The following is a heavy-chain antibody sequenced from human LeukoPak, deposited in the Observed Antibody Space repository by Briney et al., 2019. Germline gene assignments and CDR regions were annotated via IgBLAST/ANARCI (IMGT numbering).Heavy chain of an antibody. Sequence: ASVKVSCKASGYTFTGYYMHWVRQAPGQGLEWMGWINPNSGGTNYAQKFQGRVTMTRDTSISTAYMELSRLRSDDTAVYYCARSMVRGVIRSWFDPWGQGTLVTVSS. CDR1: GYTFTGYY. CDR2: INPNSGGT. D-gene: IGHD3-10*01. J-gene: IGHJ5*02. V-gene: IGHV1-2*02. CDR3: ARSMVRGVIRSWFDP.